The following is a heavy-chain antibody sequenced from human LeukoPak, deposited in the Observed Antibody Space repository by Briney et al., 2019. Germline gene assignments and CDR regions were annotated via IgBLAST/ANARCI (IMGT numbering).Heavy chain of an antibody. CDR3: TRLGGSYYTY. V-gene: IGHV3-7*01. D-gene: IGHD1-26*01. J-gene: IGHJ4*02. CDR1: GFTFSSYW. Sequence: GGSLRLSCAASGFTFSSYWMSWVRQAPGKGLEWVANIKQDGGEKYYVDSVKGRFTISRDNAKNSLFLQMNSLRAEDMAVYYCTRLGGSYYTYWGQGTLVTVSS. CDR2: IKQDGGEK.